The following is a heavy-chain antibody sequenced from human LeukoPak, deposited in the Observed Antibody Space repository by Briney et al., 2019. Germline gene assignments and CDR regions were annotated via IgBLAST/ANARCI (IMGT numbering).Heavy chain of an antibody. Sequence: PAETLSLTCTVSGGSISSYYWSWIRQPPGKGLEWIGYIYYSGSTNYNPSLKSRVTMSVDTSKNQFSLKLSSVTAADTAVYYCARGIYVYYDSSGYLDWFDPWGQGTLVTVSS. D-gene: IGHD3-22*01. CDR3: ARGIYVYYDSSGYLDWFDP. V-gene: IGHV4-59*12. CDR2: IYYSGST. J-gene: IGHJ5*02. CDR1: GGSISSYY.